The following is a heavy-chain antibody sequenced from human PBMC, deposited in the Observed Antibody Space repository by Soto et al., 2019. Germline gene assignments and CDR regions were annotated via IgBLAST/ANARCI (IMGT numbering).Heavy chain of an antibody. CDR3: AAYVLTYSYDSSGYYFDVFDT. CDR2: IVVGSGNT. J-gene: IGHJ3*02. V-gene: IGHV1-58*01. CDR1: GLTFIDSA. Sequence: QMQLVQSGPEVKKPGTSVKVSCKASGLTFIDSAVQWVRQTRGHRLEWIGWIVVGSGNTNYAQEFQGRVHITRELSTNSLYMEMSSLRSEDSAVFYCAAYVLTYSYDSSGYYFDVFDTWGQGTMVTVSS. D-gene: IGHD3-22*01.